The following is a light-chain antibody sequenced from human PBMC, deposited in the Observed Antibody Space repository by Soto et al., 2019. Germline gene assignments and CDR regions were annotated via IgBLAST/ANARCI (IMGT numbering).Light chain of an antibody. CDR2: AAS. Sequence: DIQMTQSPSSVSASVGDRVTITCRASQGIRSWLAWYQQKPGKAPALLIYAASTLQSGVPSRFSGSGSGTDFTLTISSLQPEDFATYYCQQANSFPFTFGPGTKVDIK. V-gene: IGKV1D-12*01. J-gene: IGKJ3*01. CDR1: QGIRSW. CDR3: QQANSFPFT.